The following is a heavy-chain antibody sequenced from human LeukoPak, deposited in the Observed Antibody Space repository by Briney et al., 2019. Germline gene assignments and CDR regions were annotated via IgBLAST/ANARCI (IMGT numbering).Heavy chain of an antibody. J-gene: IGHJ6*04. CDR3: ARCGVVPPALPAQGYHYYGMDV. CDR1: GGSINSYY. Sequence: PSETLSLTCTVSGGSINSYYWSWVRQPAGKGLEWIGRIYTGGNTNYNPSLMSRVTMSVDTSKNQFSLKLSSVTAADTAVYYCARCGVVPPALPAQGYHYYGMDVGGKWPTVTVSA. CDR2: IYTGGNT. D-gene: IGHD2-2*01. V-gene: IGHV4-4*07.